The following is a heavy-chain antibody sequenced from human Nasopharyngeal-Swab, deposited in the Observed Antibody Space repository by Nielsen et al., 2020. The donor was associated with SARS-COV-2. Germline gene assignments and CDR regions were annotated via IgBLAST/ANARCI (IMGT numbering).Heavy chain of an antibody. J-gene: IGHJ3*02. CDR2: IYYSGST. Sequence: SETLSLTCTVSSGSISSGGYYWSWIRQHPGKGLEWIGYIYYSGSTCYNPSLKSRVTISVDTSKNQFSLKLSSVTAADTAVYYCARAMIVVVINAFDIWGQGTMVTVSS. D-gene: IGHD3-22*01. CDR3: ARAMIVVVINAFDI. V-gene: IGHV4-31*03. CDR1: SGSISSGGYY.